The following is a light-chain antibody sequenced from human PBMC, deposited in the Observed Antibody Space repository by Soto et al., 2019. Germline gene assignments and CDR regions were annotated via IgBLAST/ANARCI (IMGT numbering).Light chain of an antibody. Sequence: QSALTQPPSASGTPGQRVTISCSGSSSKIGRNIVNWYQQLPGTAPKLLIFGNDQRPSWVPDRFSGSKSGTSASLAISGLQSEDEANYYCAAWDDSLNGVVFGGGTKVTVL. V-gene: IGLV1-44*01. CDR2: GND. J-gene: IGLJ2*01. CDR1: SSKIGRNI. CDR3: AAWDDSLNGVV.